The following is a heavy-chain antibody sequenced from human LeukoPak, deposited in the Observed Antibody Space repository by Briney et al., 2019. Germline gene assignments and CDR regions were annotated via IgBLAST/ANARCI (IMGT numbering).Heavy chain of an antibody. Sequence: GGSLILSCAASGLTFINAWMSWVRQAPGKGLEWVGRIKSKTDGATTDYAAPVRGRFTISRDDSRNTLYLQMNSLKTEDTAVYYCTTGVEPIWGQGTMVTVSS. CDR1: GLTFINAW. V-gene: IGHV3-15*01. CDR3: TTGVEPI. CDR2: IKSKTDGATT. J-gene: IGHJ3*02.